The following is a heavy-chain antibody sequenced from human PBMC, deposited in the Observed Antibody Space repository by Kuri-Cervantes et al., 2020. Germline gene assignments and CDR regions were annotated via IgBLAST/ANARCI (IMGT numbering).Heavy chain of an antibody. CDR3: ARSSGTGIDL. D-gene: IGHD6-19*01. Sequence: GGSLRLSCAASGFTFSSDWMSWVRQAPGKGLEWVANIKQDGSEKYYVDSVKGRFTISRDNAKSTLYLQMNSLRVEDTAVYYCARSSGTGIDLWGEGTLVTVSS. V-gene: IGHV3-7*01. J-gene: IGHJ5*02. CDR2: IKQDGSEK. CDR1: GFTFSSDW.